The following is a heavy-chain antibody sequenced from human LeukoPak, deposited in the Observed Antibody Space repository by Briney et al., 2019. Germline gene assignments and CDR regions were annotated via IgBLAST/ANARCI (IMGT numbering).Heavy chain of an antibody. V-gene: IGHV1-46*01. Sequence: GASVKVSCKASGYTFTSYYMHGVRQAPGQGLEWMGIINPSGGSTSYAQKFQGRVTMTRDTSTSTVYMELSSLRSEDTAVYYCAREMGIAVAGMGHWGQGTLVTVSS. CDR3: AREMGIAVAGMGH. CDR2: INPSGGST. D-gene: IGHD6-19*01. CDR1: GYTFTSYY. J-gene: IGHJ4*02.